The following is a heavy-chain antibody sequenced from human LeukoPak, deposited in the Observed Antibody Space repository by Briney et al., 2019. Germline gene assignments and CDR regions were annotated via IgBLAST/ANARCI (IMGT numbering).Heavy chain of an antibody. D-gene: IGHD6-13*01. CDR1: GFTFSSCG. J-gene: IGHJ4*02. CDR3: ARSGTLGKGYFDY. CDR2: ITSSSSYI. V-gene: IGHV3-21*01. Sequence: GGSLRLSCAASGFTFSSCGMNWVRQAPGKGLEWVSSITSSSSYIYYADSVKGRFTISRDNAKNSLYLQMNSLRAEDTAVYYCARSGTLGKGYFDYWGQGTLVTVSS.